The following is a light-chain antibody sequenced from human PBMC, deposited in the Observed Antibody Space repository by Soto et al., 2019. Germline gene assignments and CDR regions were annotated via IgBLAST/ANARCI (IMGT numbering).Light chain of an antibody. V-gene: IGLV2-14*01. J-gene: IGLJ3*02. Sequence: QSALTQPASVSGSPGQPITISCAGTSSDIGYYNYVSWYQQHPGKAPKPMIYQVSHRPSGVSNRFSGSKSGYTASLTISGLQAEDEADYHCTSFTSSNTWVFGGGTKLTVL. CDR1: SSDIGYYNY. CDR2: QVS. CDR3: TSFTSSNTWV.